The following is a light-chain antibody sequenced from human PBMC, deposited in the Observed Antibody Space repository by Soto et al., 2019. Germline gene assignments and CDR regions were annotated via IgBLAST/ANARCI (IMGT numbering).Light chain of an antibody. V-gene: IGLV1-40*01. CDR1: SSNIWAGYD. Sequence: VLTQPPSVSGAPGQRVTISCTGSSSNIWAGYDVHWYQQLPGTAPKLLIYGNTNRPSGVPDRFSGSKSGTSASLAITGLQAEDEADYYCQSYDSSLSGHVVFGGGTKLTVL. CDR2: GNT. CDR3: QSYDSSLSGHVV. J-gene: IGLJ2*01.